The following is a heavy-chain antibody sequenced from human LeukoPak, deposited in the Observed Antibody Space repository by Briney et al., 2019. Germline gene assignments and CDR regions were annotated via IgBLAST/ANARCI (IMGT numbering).Heavy chain of an antibody. CDR2: INHSGST. D-gene: IGHD3-22*01. CDR3: ARDEYYYDSSGSFDY. V-gene: IGHV4-34*01. Sequence: PSETLSLTCAVYGGSFSGYYWSWIRQPPGKGLEWVGEINHSGSTNYNPSLKSRVTISVDTSKNQFSLKLSSVTAADTAVYYCARDEYYYDSSGSFDYWGQGTLVTVSS. J-gene: IGHJ4*02. CDR1: GGSFSGYY.